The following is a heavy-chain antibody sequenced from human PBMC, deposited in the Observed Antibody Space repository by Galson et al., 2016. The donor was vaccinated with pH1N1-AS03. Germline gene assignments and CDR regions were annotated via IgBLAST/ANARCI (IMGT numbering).Heavy chain of an antibody. D-gene: IGHD2-15*01. CDR3: ARGGGSWGNCSGGSCDHFDS. J-gene: IGHJ4*02. Sequence: QSGAEVKKPGESLKISCKASGYSFTTYYMHWLRQAPGQGPEWMGIINTSGGTATHAQKFQDRVTMTREPSTSTVYMELRSLRAEETAVYYCARGGGSWGNCSGGSCDHFDSWGQGTLVTVSS. V-gene: IGHV1-46*03. CDR2: INTSGGTA. CDR1: GYSFTTYY.